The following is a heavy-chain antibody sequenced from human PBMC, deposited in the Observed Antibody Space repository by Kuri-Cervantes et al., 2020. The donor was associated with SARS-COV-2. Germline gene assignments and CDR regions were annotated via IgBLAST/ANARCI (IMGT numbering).Heavy chain of an antibody. CDR1: GFTFSSYE. D-gene: IGHD2-15*01. CDR2: ISSSGSTI. V-gene: IGHV3-48*03. J-gene: IGHJ4*02. CDR3: ARDEYCSGGSCYFFPYYFVY. Sequence: GESLKISCAASGFTFSSYEMNWVRQAPGKGLEWVSYISSSGSTIYYADSVKGRFTISRDNAKNSLYLQMNSLRAEDTAVYYCARDEYCSGGSCYFFPYYFVYWGQGTLVTVSS.